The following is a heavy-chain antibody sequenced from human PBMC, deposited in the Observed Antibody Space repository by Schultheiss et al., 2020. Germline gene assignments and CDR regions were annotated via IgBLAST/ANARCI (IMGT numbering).Heavy chain of an antibody. CDR2: IYHSGST. CDR3: ARDSSGWRYYYYYGMDV. Sequence: SETLSLTCAVSGGSISSGGYSWSWIRQPPGKGLEWIGYIYHSGSTNYNPSLKSRVTMSVDTSKNQFSLKLSSVTAADTAVYYCARDSSGWRYYYYYGMDVWGQGTTVTVSS. V-gene: IGHV4-30-2*01. D-gene: IGHD6-19*01. CDR1: GGSISSGGYS. J-gene: IGHJ6*02.